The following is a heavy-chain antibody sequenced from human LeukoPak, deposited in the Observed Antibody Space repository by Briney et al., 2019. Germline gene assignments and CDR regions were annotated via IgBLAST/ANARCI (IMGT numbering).Heavy chain of an antibody. CDR1: GFTFSTSA. Sequence: PGGSLRLSCAASGFTFSTSAMTWVRQAPGKGLEWVSGISGSGVTDYADSVKGRLTISRDNSKNTLYLQMNSLRAEDTAVYYCAKDLNWGGRWGQGTLVTVSS. D-gene: IGHD7-27*01. J-gene: IGHJ4*02. V-gene: IGHV3-23*01. CDR3: AKDLNWGGR. CDR2: ISGSGVT.